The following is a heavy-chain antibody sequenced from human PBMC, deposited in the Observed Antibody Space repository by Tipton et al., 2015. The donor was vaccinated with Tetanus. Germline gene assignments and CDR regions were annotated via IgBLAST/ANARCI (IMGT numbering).Heavy chain of an antibody. CDR2: IYYSGST. Sequence: GLVKPSQTLSLTCTVSGGSISSGGYYWSWIRQHPGKGLEWIGDIYYSGSTYYNPSLKSRVTLSVDTSKNQFSLKLNSVTAADTAVYYCARDQARGARGWNYFDCWGQGTLVTVSS. D-gene: IGHD1-26*01. CDR3: ARDQARGARGWNYFDC. CDR1: GGSISSGGYY. J-gene: IGHJ4*02. V-gene: IGHV4-31*03.